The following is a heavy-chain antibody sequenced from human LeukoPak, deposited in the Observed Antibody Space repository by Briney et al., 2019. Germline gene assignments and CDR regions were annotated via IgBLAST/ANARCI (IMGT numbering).Heavy chain of an antibody. D-gene: IGHD3-10*01. CDR3: ARQDHYYGSGSYFNAPFDF. J-gene: IGHJ5*01. V-gene: IGHV4-59*08. Sequence: SETLSLTGTVSGGSISSYYWRWIRQPPGKGLEWIGFIYYSGSTNYNPSLKGRVTMSVDTSKSQFSLKLSSVTAADTALYYCARQDHYYGSGSYFNAPFDFWGQGTLVTVSS. CDR2: IYYSGST. CDR1: GGSISSYY.